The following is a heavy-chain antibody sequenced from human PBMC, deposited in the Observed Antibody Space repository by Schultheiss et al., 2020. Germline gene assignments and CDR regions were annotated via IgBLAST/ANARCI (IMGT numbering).Heavy chain of an antibody. CDR2: ISSSSSYI. J-gene: IGHJ4*02. CDR3: ARAADLIAAAGKGWDY. CDR1: GFTFSTYS. D-gene: IGHD6-13*01. Sequence: GGSLRLSCAASGFTFSTYSMNWVRQAPGKGLEWVSSISSSSSYIYYADSVKGRFTISGDNAKNSLYLQMNSLRAEDTAVYYCARAADLIAAAGKGWDYWGQGTLVTVSS. V-gene: IGHV3-21*01.